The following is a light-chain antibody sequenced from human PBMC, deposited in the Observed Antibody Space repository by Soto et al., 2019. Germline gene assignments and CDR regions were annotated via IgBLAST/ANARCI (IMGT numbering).Light chain of an antibody. V-gene: IGKV1-5*01. CDR1: QSISNW. CDR2: DAS. J-gene: IGKJ5*01. CDR3: QQYNSYPIT. Sequence: DTQMTQSPSTLSASVGDRVTITCRASQSISNWLAWYQQKPGKAPKLLIFDASILESGVPSRFSGSGSGTEFTLTISSLQPDDFATYYCQQYNSYPITFGQGTRLEIK.